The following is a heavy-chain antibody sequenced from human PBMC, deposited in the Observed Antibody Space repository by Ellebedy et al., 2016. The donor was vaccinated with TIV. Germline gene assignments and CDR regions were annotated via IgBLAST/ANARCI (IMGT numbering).Heavy chain of an antibody. CDR3: AKDLIRYCSSTSCPARYFDY. J-gene: IGHJ4*02. V-gene: IGHV3-30-3*01. CDR2: ISYDGSNK. D-gene: IGHD2-2*01. CDR1: GFTFSSYA. Sequence: GGSLRLXCAASGFTFSSYAMHWVRQAPGKGLEWVAVISYDGSNKYYADSVKGRFTISRDNSKNTLYLQMNSLRAEDTAVYYCAKDLIRYCSSTSCPARYFDYWGQGTLVTVSS.